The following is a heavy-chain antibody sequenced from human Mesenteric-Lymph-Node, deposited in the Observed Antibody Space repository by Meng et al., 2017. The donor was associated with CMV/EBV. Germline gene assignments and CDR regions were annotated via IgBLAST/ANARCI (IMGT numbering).Heavy chain of an antibody. V-gene: IGHV3-11*01. CDR2: ISSSGSTI. Sequence: LSLTCAASGFTFSSYAMSWVRQAPGKGLEWVSYISSSGSTIYYADSVKGRFTISRDNAKNSLYLQMNSLRAEDTAVYYCARTLSPATTYNYYYYGMDVWGQGTTVTVSS. CDR3: ARTLSPATTYNYYYYGMDV. J-gene: IGHJ6*02. CDR1: GFTFSSYA. D-gene: IGHD6-25*01.